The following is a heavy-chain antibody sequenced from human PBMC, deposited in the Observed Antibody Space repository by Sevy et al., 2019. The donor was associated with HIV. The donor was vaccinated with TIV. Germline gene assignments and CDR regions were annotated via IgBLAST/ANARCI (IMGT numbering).Heavy chain of an antibody. J-gene: IGHJ3*02. V-gene: IGHV3-7*01. CDR3: AGDQLVTWGGSAFDI. Sequence: GGSLRLSCAASGFTFSSYWMSWVRQAPGKGLEWVANIKQDGSEKYYVESVKGRFTISRDNAKKSLYLQMNSLRAEDTGVYYCAGDQLVTWGGSAFDIWGQGTMVTVSS. CDR1: GFTFSSYW. CDR2: IKQDGSEK. D-gene: IGHD3-16*01.